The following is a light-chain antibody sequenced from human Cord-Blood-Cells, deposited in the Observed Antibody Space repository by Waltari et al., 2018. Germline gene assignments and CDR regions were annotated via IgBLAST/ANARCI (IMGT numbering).Light chain of an antibody. Sequence: DIQMTQSPSSLSASVGDRVTITCRASQSISSYLNWYQQKPGKAPKLLIYAASSLQSGVPSRFSVSGSGTDFTLTISSLQPEDFATYYCQQSYSTMYTFGHGTKLEIK. V-gene: IGKV1-39*01. CDR1: QSISSY. J-gene: IGKJ2*01. CDR2: AAS. CDR3: QQSYSTMYT.